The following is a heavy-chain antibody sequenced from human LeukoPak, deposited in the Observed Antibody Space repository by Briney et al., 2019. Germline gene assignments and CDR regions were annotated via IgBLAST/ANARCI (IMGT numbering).Heavy chain of an antibody. J-gene: IGHJ4*02. V-gene: IGHV1-3*01. Sequence: ASVKVSCKASGYTFTSYAMHWVRQAPGQRLEWMGWINAGNGNTKYSQKFQGRVTITRDTSACTAYMELSSLRSEDTAVYYCARARADIVLMVYASLLDYWGQGTLVTVSS. CDR2: INAGNGNT. CDR1: GYTFTSYA. D-gene: IGHD2-8*01. CDR3: ARARADIVLMVYASLLDY.